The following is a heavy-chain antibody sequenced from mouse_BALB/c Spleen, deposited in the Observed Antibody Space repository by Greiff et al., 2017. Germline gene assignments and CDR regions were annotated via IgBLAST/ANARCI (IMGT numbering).Heavy chain of an antibody. V-gene: IGHV1-54*01. J-gene: IGHJ1*01. CDR2: INPGSGGT. CDR3: ARGYCGSSYRYFDV. D-gene: IGHD1-1*01. Sequence: QVQLKESGAELVRPGTSVKVSCKASGYAFTNYLIEWVKQRPGQGLEWIGVINPGSGGTNYNEKFKGKATLTADKSSSTAYMQLSSLTSDDSAVYFCARGYCGSSYRYFDVWGAGTTVTVSS. CDR1: GYAFTNYL.